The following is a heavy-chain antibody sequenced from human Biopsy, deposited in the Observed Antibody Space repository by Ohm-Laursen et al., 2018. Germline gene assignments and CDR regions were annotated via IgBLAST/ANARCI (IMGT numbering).Heavy chain of an antibody. CDR3: ARSGWNFEFDS. CDR1: RFTFSDYF. V-gene: IGHV3-11*01. CDR2: ITRSGITA. D-gene: IGHD6-19*01. J-gene: IGHJ4*02. Sequence: SLRLSCAASRFTFSDYFMNWIRQAPGKGLAWVSYITRSGITAHYADSVKGRFTISRDNAKNSLYLQMNSLRAEDTAIYYCARSGWNFEFDSWGKGTLVAVSS.